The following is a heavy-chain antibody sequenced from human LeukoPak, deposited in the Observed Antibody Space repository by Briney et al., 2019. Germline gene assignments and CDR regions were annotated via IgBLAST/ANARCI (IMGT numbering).Heavy chain of an antibody. V-gene: IGHV3-23*01. CDR3: TKEDPRAGAIFDY. CDR2: IGNGGDNT. CDR1: GFIFSNFA. D-gene: IGHD3-10*01. J-gene: IGHJ4*02. Sequence: GGSLRLSCVGSGFIFSNFAMSWVRQSPEKGLEWVSAIGNGGDNTHYADSVKGRFTISRDNSKNTLYLQMNSLRVEDTAIYYCTKEDPRAGAIFDYWGQGTLVTVSS.